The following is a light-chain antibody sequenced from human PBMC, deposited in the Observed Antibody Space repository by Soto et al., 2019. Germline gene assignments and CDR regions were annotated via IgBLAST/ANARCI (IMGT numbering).Light chain of an antibody. Sequence: QSVLTQPPSASGTPGQRVTISCSGSSSNIESNTVTWYQQPPGTAPKLVIYSDDQRPSGVPDRFSASKSGTSASLAISGLRSEDEADYYCAAWDASLSGHVFGAGTKVTVL. CDR2: SDD. V-gene: IGLV1-44*01. CDR3: AAWDASLSGHV. J-gene: IGLJ1*01. CDR1: SSNIESNT.